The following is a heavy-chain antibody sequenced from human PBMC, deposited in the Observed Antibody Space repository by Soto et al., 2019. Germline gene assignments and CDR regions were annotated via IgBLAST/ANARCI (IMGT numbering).Heavy chain of an antibody. D-gene: IGHD6-13*01. J-gene: IGHJ4*02. CDR1: GGTFSSYA. Sequence: QVQLVQSGAEVKKPGSSVKVSCKASGGTFSSYAISWVRQAPGQGLEWMGGIIPIFGTANYAQKFQGRVTTTADESTSTAYMELSSLRSEDTAVYYCARDTLVGSSWYYQFDYWGQGTLVTVSS. CDR2: IIPIFGTA. V-gene: IGHV1-69*01. CDR3: ARDTLVGSSWYYQFDY.